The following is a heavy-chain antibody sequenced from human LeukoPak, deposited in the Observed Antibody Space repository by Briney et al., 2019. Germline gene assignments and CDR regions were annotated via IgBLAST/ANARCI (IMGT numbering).Heavy chain of an antibody. V-gene: IGHV3-74*01. CDR3: ARGKQRVMYNWFDP. J-gene: IGHJ5*02. CDR1: GFTFSSYW. D-gene: IGHD2-21*01. CDR2: INSDGSST. Sequence: GGSLRLSCAASGFTFSSYWMHWVRQAPGKGLVWVSRINSDGSSTSYADSVKGRFTISRDNAKNTLYLQMNSLRAEDTTVYYCARGKQRVMYNWFDPWGQGTLVTVSS.